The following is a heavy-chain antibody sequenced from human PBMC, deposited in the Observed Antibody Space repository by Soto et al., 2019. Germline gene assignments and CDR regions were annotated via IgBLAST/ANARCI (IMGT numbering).Heavy chain of an antibody. V-gene: IGHV1-2*02. CDR3: ASVGGRKYCYDSSGYYYAY. D-gene: IGHD3-22*01. CDR2: INPNSGGT. CDR1: GYTFTGYY. Sequence: ASVKVSCKASGYTFTGYYMHWVRQAPGQGLEWMGWINPNSGGTNYAQKFQRRVTMTRDTSISTAYMELSRLRSDDTAVYYCASVGGRKYCYDSSGYYYAYWGQGTLVTVSS. J-gene: IGHJ4*02.